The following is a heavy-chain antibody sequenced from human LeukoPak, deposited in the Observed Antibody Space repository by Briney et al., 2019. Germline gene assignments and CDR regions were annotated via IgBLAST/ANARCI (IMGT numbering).Heavy chain of an antibody. D-gene: IGHD4-17*01. CDR1: GGSFSGYY. CDR2: INHSGST. Sequence: SETLSLTCAVYGGSFSGYYWSWIRQPPGKGLEWIGEINHSGSTNYNPSLKSRVTISVDTSKNQFSLKLSSVTAADTAVYYCARTLYGDDDGDVWGQGTTVTVSS. J-gene: IGHJ6*02. CDR3: ARTLYGDDDGDV. V-gene: IGHV4-34*01.